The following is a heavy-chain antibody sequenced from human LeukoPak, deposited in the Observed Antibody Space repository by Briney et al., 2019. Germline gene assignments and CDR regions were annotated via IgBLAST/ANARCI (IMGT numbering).Heavy chain of an antibody. CDR3: AKAGSSWYAVGY. V-gene: IGHV3-21*01. CDR1: GFTFSSYS. CDR2: ISATSSYI. D-gene: IGHD6-13*01. Sequence: GGSLRLSCATSGFTFSSYSMNWVRQTPGKGLEWVSSISATSSYIYYADSARGRFTISRDNAKNSLYLQMNSLRAEDTAVYYCAKAGSSWYAVGYWGQGALVTVSS. J-gene: IGHJ4*02.